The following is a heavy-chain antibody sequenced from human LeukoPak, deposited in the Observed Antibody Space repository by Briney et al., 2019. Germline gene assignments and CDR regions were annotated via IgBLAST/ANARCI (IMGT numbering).Heavy chain of an antibody. Sequence: GGTLRLSCAASGFTFSSYSMNWVRQAPGKGLEWVSYISSSGSTLYYADSVRGRFTISRDNAKNSLYLQMTSLRAEDTAVYYCASEDILGLVLLAFDYWGQGTLVTVPS. CDR2: ISSSGSTL. D-gene: IGHD2-21*01. CDR1: GFTFSSYS. V-gene: IGHV3-48*04. CDR3: ASEDILGLVLLAFDY. J-gene: IGHJ4*02.